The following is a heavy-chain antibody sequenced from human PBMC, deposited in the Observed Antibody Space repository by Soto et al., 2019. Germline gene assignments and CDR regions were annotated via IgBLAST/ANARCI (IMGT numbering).Heavy chain of an antibody. Sequence: GGSLRLSCAASGFTFSSYWMSWVRQAPGKGLEWVANIKQDGSEKYYVDSVKGRFTISRDNAKNSLYLQMNSLRAEDTAVYYCARDLPEVVPAAIFLLGDGMDVWGQGTTVTVSS. CDR1: GFTFSSYW. CDR3: ARDLPEVVPAAIFLLGDGMDV. CDR2: IKQDGSEK. V-gene: IGHV3-7*05. D-gene: IGHD2-2*01. J-gene: IGHJ6*02.